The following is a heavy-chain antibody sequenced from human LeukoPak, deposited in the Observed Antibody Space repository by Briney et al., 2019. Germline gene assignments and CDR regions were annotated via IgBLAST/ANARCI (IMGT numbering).Heavy chain of an antibody. J-gene: IGHJ4*01. V-gene: IGHV1-8*01. D-gene: IGHD3-3*01. CDR2: MNPNSGNT. CDR3: ARALSYDFWSGYYVDD. Sequence: ASVKVSCKASGYTFTSYDINWVRQATGQGLEWMGWMNPNSGNTGYAQKFQGRATMTRNTSISTAYMELSSLRSEDTAVYYCARALSYDFWSGYYVDDWGQGTLVTVSS. CDR1: GYTFTSYD.